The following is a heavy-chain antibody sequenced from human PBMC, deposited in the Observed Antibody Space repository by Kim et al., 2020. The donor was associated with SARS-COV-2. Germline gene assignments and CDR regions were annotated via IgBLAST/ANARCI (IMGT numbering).Heavy chain of an antibody. D-gene: IGHD3-22*01. J-gene: IGHJ3*02. CDR2: ISSSSSYI. CDR1: GFTFSSYS. Sequence: GGSLRLSCAASGFTFSSYSMNWVRQAPGKGLEWVSSISSSSSYIYYADSVKGRFTISRDNAKNSLYLQMNSLRAEDTAVYYCARDPFRRITMIVGANAFDIWGQGTMVTVSS. V-gene: IGHV3-21*01. CDR3: ARDPFRRITMIVGANAFDI.